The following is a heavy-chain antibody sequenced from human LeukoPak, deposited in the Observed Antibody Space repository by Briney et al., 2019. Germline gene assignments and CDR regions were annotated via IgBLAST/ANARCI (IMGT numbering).Heavy chain of an antibody. CDR1: GFTFDEYA. Sequence: GGSLRLSCATSGFTFDEYAMNWVRQAPGKGLEWVSSISSSSSYIYYADSVRGRFTISRDNAKNSLYLQMSSLRAEDTAVYYCARDSNSYGSGATIDYWGQGTLVTVSS. J-gene: IGHJ4*02. CDR2: ISSSSSYI. V-gene: IGHV3-21*01. CDR3: ARDSNSYGSGATIDY. D-gene: IGHD3-10*01.